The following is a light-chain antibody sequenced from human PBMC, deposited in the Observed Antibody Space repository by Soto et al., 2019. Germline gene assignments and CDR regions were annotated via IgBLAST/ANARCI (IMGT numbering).Light chain of an antibody. CDR2: GSS. V-gene: IGKV3-15*01. CDR1: QSVSSN. CDR3: QQRSNSLT. J-gene: IGKJ1*01. Sequence: EIMMSQSPATLSVTPGERATLSCRASQSVSSNLSWYQQNPGQAPRLLIYGSSTRATRIPARFSGSGSGTEFTLTISSLQSEDFAVYYCQQRSNSLTFGRGTKVDIK.